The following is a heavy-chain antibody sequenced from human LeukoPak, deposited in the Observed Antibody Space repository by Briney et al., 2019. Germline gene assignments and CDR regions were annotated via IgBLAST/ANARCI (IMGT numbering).Heavy chain of an antibody. CDR3: AKDGDSICSHFDY. Sequence: LPGGSLRLSCAASGPTFDDYAMHRVRHAPGKGLEWVSGISWNSGSIGYAESVKGRVTISVDNAKNSLYLRMNSLTAEDTAVYYCAKDGDSICSHFDYWGQGALVTVSS. CDR2: ISWNSGSI. V-gene: IGHV3-9*01. CDR1: GPTFDDYA. D-gene: IGHD3-22*01. J-gene: IGHJ4*02.